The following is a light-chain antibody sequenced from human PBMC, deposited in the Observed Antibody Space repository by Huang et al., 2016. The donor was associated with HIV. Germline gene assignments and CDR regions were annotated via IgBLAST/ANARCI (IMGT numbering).Light chain of an antibody. CDR1: QAISNS. V-gene: IGKV1-33*01. CDR2: DAS. Sequence: DIQMTQSPSSLSEFVGGRVTLTCQASQAISNSLNWYQQKLGKAPKLLIFDASTLETGVPSRFNGSGSGTDFTFTISSLQPKDIATYYCQQYDSLPYTFGQGTKLEIK. J-gene: IGKJ2*01. CDR3: QQYDSLPYT.